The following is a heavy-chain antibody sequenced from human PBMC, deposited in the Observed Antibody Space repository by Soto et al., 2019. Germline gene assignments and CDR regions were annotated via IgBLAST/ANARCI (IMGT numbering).Heavy chain of an antibody. CDR3: ARSMIVVAPFDP. J-gene: IGHJ5*02. CDR1: GSTFTSYY. CDR2: INPSGGST. Sequence: ASVKVSCTASGSTFTSYYMHWVRQAPGQGLEWMGIINPSGGSTSYAHKFQGRITMTRDTSTSTVYMELNSLRSEDTAVYYCARSMIVVAPFDPWGQGTLVTVS. V-gene: IGHV1-46*01. D-gene: IGHD3-22*01.